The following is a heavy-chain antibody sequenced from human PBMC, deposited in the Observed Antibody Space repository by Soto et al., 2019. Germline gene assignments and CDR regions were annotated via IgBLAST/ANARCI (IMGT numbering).Heavy chain of an antibody. J-gene: IGHJ5*02. D-gene: IGHD3-16*01. Sequence: LRLSCAASGLTFSGHAMTWVRQSPGRGLEWVSTISESGDTTYYADSVKGRFTISRDNSKNTLFLQMNSLRVEDTAVYYCVPGSSGAVGEDRWGQGTLVTVSS. CDR1: GLTFSGHA. CDR3: VPGSSGAVGEDR. V-gene: IGHV3-23*01. CDR2: ISESGDTT.